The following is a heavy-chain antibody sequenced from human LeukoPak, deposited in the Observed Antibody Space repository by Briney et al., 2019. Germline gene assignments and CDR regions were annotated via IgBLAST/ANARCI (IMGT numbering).Heavy chain of an antibody. Sequence: PGGSLRLSCAASGFTFSSYGMHWVRQAPGKGLEWVAVISYDGSNKYYADSVKGRFTISRDNSKNTLYLQMNSLRAEDTAVYYCAKGPSSGWYYFDYWGQGTLVTVSS. CDR1: GFTFSSYG. J-gene: IGHJ4*02. CDR3: AKGPSSGWYYFDY. CDR2: ISYDGSNK. V-gene: IGHV3-30*18. D-gene: IGHD6-19*01.